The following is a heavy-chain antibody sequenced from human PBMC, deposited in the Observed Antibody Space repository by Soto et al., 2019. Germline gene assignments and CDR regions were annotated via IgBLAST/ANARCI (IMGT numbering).Heavy chain of an antibody. CDR3: AKRASTVTTYYFDY. J-gene: IGHJ4*02. Sequence: SRVSKEPGKGLEWVSAISGSGGSTYYADSVKGRFTISRDNSKNTLYLQMNSLRAEDTAVYYCAKRASTVTTYYFDYWAQATLVTVSS. V-gene: IGHV3-23*01. CDR2: ISGSGGST. D-gene: IGHD4-17*01.